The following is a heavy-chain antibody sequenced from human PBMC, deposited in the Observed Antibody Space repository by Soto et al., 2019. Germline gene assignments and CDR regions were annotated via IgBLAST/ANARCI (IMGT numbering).Heavy chain of an antibody. CDR3: ASCGSDGSNCDN. Sequence: QVQLVQSEAELRKPGTSVKVSCKTSGYPFTSYYMNWVRQAPGQGLEWMGVINPTDGTTTFAQKFHGRLTMTRDTSTSTVYMGLSSLRFDDTAVDYCASCGSDGSNCDNWGQGTLVAVSS. CDR2: INPTDGTT. CDR1: GYPFTSYY. J-gene: IGHJ4*02. D-gene: IGHD1-26*01. V-gene: IGHV1-46*01.